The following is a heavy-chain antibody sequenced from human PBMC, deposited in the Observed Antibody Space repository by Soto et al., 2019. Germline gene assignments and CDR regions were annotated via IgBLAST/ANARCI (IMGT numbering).Heavy chain of an antibody. CDR2: INFDGSSR. CDR1: GLTFSSYW. CDR3: ARLLPVAGTNY. D-gene: IGHD6-19*01. J-gene: IGHJ4*02. V-gene: IGHV3-74*01. Sequence: EVQLVQSGGGLVQPGGSLRLSCAVSGLTFSSYWMHWVRQAPGKVLMWVSRINFDGSSRSYADSVEGRFTISRDNAKNTLYLQMDSLGVEDTAIYYCARLLPVAGTNYWGQGTLVTVSS.